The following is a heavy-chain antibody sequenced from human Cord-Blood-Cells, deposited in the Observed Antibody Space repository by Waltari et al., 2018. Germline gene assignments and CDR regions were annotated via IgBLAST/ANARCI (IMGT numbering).Heavy chain of an antibody. V-gene: IGHV3-15*01. Sequence: EVQLVESGGGLVKPGGSLRLSCAASGFTFSNAWMSWVRQAPGKGLEWGGRIKSKTDGGTTDYAAPVKGRFTISRDDSKNTLYLQMNSLKTEDTAVYYCTTAGELGPCGQGTLVTVSS. J-gene: IGHJ5*02. D-gene: IGHD1-1*01. CDR2: IKSKTDGGTT. CDR3: TTAGELGP. CDR1: GFTFSNAW.